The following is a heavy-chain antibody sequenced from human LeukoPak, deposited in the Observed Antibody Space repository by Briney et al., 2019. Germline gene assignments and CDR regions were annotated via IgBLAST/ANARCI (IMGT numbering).Heavy chain of an antibody. CDR3: AILEDGSGSYYNWGGLYGMDV. CDR2: ISAYNGNT. V-gene: IGHV1-18*04. Sequence: ASVKVSCKASGYTFTSYGISWVRRAPGQGLGWMGWISAYNGNTNYAQKLQGRVTMTTDTSTSTAYMELRSLRSDDTAVYYCAILEDGSGSYYNWGGLYGMDVWGKGTTVTVSS. CDR1: GYTFTSYG. J-gene: IGHJ6*04. D-gene: IGHD3-10*01.